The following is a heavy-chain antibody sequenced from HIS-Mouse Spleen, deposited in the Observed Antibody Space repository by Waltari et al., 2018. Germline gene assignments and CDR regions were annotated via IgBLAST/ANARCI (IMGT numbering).Heavy chain of an antibody. CDR2: IAYDGSNK. CDR3: ARKSVWGSYLSY. CDR1: GFTFSSYA. J-gene: IGHJ4*02. Sequence: QVQLVESGGGVVQPGRSLRLSCAASGFTFSSYAMHWVRQAPGKGLEGVAVIAYDGSNKYYADSVKGRFTISRDNSKNTLYLQMNSLRAEDTAVYYCARKSVWGSYLSYWGQGTLVTVSS. D-gene: IGHD3-16*02. V-gene: IGHV3-30*04.